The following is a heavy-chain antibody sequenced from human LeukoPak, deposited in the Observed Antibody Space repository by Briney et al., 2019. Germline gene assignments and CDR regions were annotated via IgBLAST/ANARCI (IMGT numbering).Heavy chain of an antibody. V-gene: IGHV3-23*01. CDR3: AKDRYSSSWSLDY. CDR1: GFTFSSYA. D-gene: IGHD6-13*01. CDR2: ISGSGGST. J-gene: IGHJ4*02. Sequence: GGSLRLSCAASGFTFSSYAMSWARQAPGKGLEWVSAISGSGGSTYYADSVKGRFTISRDNSKNTPYLQMNSLRAEDTAVYYCAKDRYSSSWSLDYWGQGTLVTVSS.